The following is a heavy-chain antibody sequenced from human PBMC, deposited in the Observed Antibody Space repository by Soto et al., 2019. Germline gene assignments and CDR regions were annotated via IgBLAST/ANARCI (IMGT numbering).Heavy chain of an antibody. Sequence: QVQLVQSGAEVKKPGSSVKVSCEASGGTFSGHAISWVRQAPGQGPEWMGGLIPLFGTTQHAQNFQDKLPITADKSTSTAYMELTSLRFEDTAIYYCARGTNWGYRFDSWGQGTLVTVSS. CDR1: GGTFSGHA. CDR3: ARGTNWGYRFDS. V-gene: IGHV1-69*06. D-gene: IGHD7-27*01. J-gene: IGHJ4*02. CDR2: LIPLFGTT.